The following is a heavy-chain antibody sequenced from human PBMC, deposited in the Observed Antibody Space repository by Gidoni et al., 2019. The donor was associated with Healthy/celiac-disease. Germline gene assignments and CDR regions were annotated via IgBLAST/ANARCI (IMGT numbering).Heavy chain of an antibody. V-gene: IGHV4-30-4*01. J-gene: IGHJ4*02. CDR1: GGSISSGDYY. D-gene: IGHD3-3*01. CDR2: IYYSGST. Sequence: QVQLQESGPGLVKPSQTLSLTCPVSGGSISSGDYYWSWIRQPPGKGLEWIGYIYYSGSTYYNPSLKSRVTISVDTSKNQFSLKLSSVTAADTAVYYCARHHYDFWSGPGNYFDYWGQGTLVTVSS. CDR3: ARHHYDFWSGPGNYFDY.